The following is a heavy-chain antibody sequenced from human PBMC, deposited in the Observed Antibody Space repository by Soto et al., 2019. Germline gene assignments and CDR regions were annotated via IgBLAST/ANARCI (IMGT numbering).Heavy chain of an antibody. D-gene: IGHD3-22*01. Sequence: GASVKVSCKASGGTFSSYAISWVRQAPGQGLEWMGGIIPIFGTANYAQKFQGRVTITADESTSTAYMELSSLRSEDTAVYYCAGAITMISSWFDPWGQGTLVTVSS. CDR2: IIPIFGTA. V-gene: IGHV1-69*13. CDR3: AGAITMISSWFDP. J-gene: IGHJ5*02. CDR1: GGTFSSYA.